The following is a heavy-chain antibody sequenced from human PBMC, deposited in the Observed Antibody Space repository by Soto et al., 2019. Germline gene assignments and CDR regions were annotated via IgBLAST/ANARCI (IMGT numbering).Heavy chain of an antibody. Sequence: SETLSLTCSISDDSIGPYYWTWIRQTPRKELQWIGYVYTSGSTKYNSSLKSRVTISLDASNSQFSLTMSSVTAADTGVYYCAREVVGNTWPGIFDSWGRGALVTVSS. V-gene: IGHV4-4*08. CDR3: AREVVGNTWPGIFDS. J-gene: IGHJ4*02. CDR1: DDSIGPYY. CDR2: VYTSGST.